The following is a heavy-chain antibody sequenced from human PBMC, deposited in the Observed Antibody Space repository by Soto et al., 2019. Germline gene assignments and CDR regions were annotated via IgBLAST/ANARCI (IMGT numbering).Heavy chain of an antibody. CDR1: GYTFSSYG. Sequence: QVQLVQSGAEAKKPGASVKVSCKASGYTFSSYGISWVRQPPGQGLEWMGWISANNSNTNYAQKVQRRVTMTTDTSSITVYRALRSLRADDKAMYYCARRGPGAPFDYWGQGTPVTVSS. CDR3: ARRGPGAPFDY. V-gene: IGHV1-18*01. D-gene: IGHD1-26*01. CDR2: ISANNSNT. J-gene: IGHJ4*02.